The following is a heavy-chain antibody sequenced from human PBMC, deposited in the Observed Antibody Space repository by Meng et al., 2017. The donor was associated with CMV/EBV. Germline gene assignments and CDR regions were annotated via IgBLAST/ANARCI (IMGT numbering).Heavy chain of an antibody. CDR1: GFTFSSYS. CDR3: ARGQDYDFWSGSY. CDR2: ISSSSSTI. Sequence: GGSLRLSCAASGFTFSSYSMNWVRQAQGKGLEWVSYISSSSSTIYYADSVKGRFTISRDNAKNSLYLQMNSLRAEDTAVYYCARGQDYDFWSGSYWGQGTLVTVSS. V-gene: IGHV3-48*04. D-gene: IGHD3-3*01. J-gene: IGHJ4*02.